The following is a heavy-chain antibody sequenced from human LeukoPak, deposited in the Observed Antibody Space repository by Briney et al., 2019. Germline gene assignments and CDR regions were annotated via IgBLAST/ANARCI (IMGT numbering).Heavy chain of an antibody. CDR2: ISGSGGST. CDR1: GFTFSSYA. V-gene: IGHV3-23*01. CDR3: ATDPDDAFDI. Sequence: PGGSLRLSCAASGFTFSSYAMSWVRQAPGKGPEWVSAISGSGGSTYYADSVKGRFTISRDNSKNTLYLQMNSLRAEDTAVYYCATDPDDAFDIWGQGTMVTVSS. D-gene: IGHD1-14*01. J-gene: IGHJ3*02.